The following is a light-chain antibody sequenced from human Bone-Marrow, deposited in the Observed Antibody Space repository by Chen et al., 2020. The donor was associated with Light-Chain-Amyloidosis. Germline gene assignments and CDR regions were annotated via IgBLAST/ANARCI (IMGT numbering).Light chain of an antibody. CDR3: QSADSSGTYEVI. V-gene: IGLV3-25*03. CDR2: RDT. J-gene: IGLJ2*01. CDR1: DLPTKY. Sequence: SYELTQPPSVSVSPGQTARITCSGDDLPTKYAYWYQQKSGQAPVLVIHRDTERPSGISERFTGSSSGTTATLTISGVQAEDEADYHCQSADSSGTYEVIFGGGTKRTVL.